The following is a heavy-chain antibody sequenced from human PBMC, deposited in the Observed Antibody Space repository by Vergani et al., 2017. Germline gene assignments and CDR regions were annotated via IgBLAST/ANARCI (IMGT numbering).Heavy chain of an antibody. V-gene: IGHV3-48*02. CDR1: GFNLKTDN. Sequence: QLVESGGTLVKPGGSLRLSCAASGFNLKTDNVNWVRQPPGGGLEWLAFIDSRGSLIYYSDSAEGRFTNSRDNVKASVYLQMNSLRDEETAIYFCARDRTTERYGYDRDAFDIWGRGTLVTVSS. CDR3: ARDRTTERYGYDRDAFDI. CDR2: IDSRGSLI. J-gene: IGHJ3*02. D-gene: IGHD5-18*01.